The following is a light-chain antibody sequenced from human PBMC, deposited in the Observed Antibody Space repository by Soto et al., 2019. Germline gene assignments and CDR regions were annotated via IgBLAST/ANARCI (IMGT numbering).Light chain of an antibody. CDR1: QSVSSSY. J-gene: IGKJ4*01. V-gene: IGKV3-20*01. CDR2: GAS. Sequence: EIVLTQSPGTLSLSPGERATLSCRASQSVSSSYLAWYQQKPGQAPRLLIYGASSRATGIPDRFSGSGSGTDFTLTISRLEPEYFAVYYCQQYASSPTLGGGTKVDI. CDR3: QQYASSPT.